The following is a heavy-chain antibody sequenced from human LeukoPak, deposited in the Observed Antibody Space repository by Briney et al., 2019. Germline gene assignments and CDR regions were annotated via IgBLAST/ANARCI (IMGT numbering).Heavy chain of an antibody. CDR3: ARDHNWGFDY. CDR1: GFRVSAQY. Sequence: PGLSLRLSCAASGFRVSAQYMSWVRQAPGRGLEWLSHIDRSSGAINYADSVKGRFNISRDNAKHSLSRQMNSRRVEDTAIYYCARDHNWGFDYWGQGSLVTVSS. D-gene: IGHD7-27*01. J-gene: IGHJ4*02. CDR2: IDRSSGAI. V-gene: IGHV3-11*06.